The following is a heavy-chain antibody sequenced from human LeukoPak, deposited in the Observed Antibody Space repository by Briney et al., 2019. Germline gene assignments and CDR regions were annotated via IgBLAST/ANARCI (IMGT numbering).Heavy chain of an antibody. CDR3: ARPIASSTTAAGHPTGWFDP. D-gene: IGHD6-13*01. Sequence: GGSLRLSCAASGFTFDDYAMHWVRQAPGKGLEWVSGISWNSGSIGYADSVKGRFTISRDNAKNSLYLQMNSLRAEDTALYYCARPIASSTTAAGHPTGWFDPWGQGTLVTVSS. J-gene: IGHJ5*02. V-gene: IGHV3-9*01. CDR1: GFTFDDYA. CDR2: ISWNSGSI.